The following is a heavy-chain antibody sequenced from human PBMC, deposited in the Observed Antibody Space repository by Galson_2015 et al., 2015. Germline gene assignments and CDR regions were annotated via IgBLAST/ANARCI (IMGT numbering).Heavy chain of an antibody. J-gene: IGHJ5*02. D-gene: IGHD2-15*01. Sequence: SVKVSCKASGGTFSSYAISWVRQAPGQGLEWMGGIILIFGTANYAQKFQGRVTITADESTSTAYMELSSLRSEDTAVYYCARSGEYGYSPNWFDPWGQGTLVTVSS. CDR3: ARSGEYGYSPNWFDP. CDR1: GGTFSSYA. CDR2: IILIFGTA. V-gene: IGHV1-69*13.